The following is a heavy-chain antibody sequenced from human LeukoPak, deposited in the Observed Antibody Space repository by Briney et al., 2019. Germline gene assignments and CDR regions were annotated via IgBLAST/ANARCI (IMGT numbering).Heavy chain of an antibody. CDR3: ARARMVGGTTYYFAY. V-gene: IGHV3-33*08. Sequence: PGGSLRLSCAASGFTFSSYAMSWVRQAPGKGLEWVALIWYDGTTKDYADSVKGRFTISRDNSKNTLYLQMNSLRAEDTAVYYCARARMVGGTTYYFAYWGQGTLVTVSS. J-gene: IGHJ4*02. D-gene: IGHD1-26*01. CDR1: GFTFSSYA. CDR2: IWYDGTTK.